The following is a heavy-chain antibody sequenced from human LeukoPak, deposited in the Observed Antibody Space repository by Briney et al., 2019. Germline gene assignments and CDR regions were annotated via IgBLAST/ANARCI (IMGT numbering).Heavy chain of an antibody. Sequence: PSETLSLTCTVSGGSISSGSYYWGWIRQPPGKGLEWIGSIYYSGSTYYHPSLKSRVTISVDTSKNQFSLNLSSVTAADAAVYYCARLYYDSSGYYQICYFDYWGQGTLVTVSS. V-gene: IGHV4-39*01. CDR2: IYYSGST. CDR1: GGSISSGSYY. J-gene: IGHJ4*02. CDR3: ARLYYDSSGYYQICYFDY. D-gene: IGHD3-22*01.